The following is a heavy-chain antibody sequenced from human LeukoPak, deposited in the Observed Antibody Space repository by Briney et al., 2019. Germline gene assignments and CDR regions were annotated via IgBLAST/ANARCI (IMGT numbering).Heavy chain of an antibody. J-gene: IGHJ4*02. CDR1: SGSFSNYY. CDR3: ARGALKWELPPIRARKSYYFDY. CDR2: INQSGST. D-gene: IGHD1-26*01. V-gene: IGHV4-34*01. Sequence: SETLSLTCAVYSGSFSNYYWSWIRQPPGKGLEWIGEINQSGSTNYNPSLTSRGTISVDTSKNQFSLKLSSVPAADTAVYYCARGALKWELPPIRARKSYYFDYWGQGTLVTVSS.